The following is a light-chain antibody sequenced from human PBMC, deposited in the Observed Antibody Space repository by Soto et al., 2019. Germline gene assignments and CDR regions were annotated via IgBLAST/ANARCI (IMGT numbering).Light chain of an antibody. J-gene: IGKJ1*01. Sequence: DIQMTQSPSSLSASVGDRVTITCRARQSIGGYLNWYQQKPGKAPKLLIYAASSLQSGVPSRFSGSGSGTDFTLTISSLQPEDFATYYCQQSYSTPPTFGQGTKVEIK. CDR3: QQSYSTPPT. CDR1: QSIGGY. V-gene: IGKV1-39*01. CDR2: AAS.